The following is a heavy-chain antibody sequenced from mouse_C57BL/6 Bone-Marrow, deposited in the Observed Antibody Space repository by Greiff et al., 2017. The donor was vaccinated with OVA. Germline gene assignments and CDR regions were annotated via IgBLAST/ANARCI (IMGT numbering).Heavy chain of an antibody. J-gene: IGHJ1*03. Sequence: EVQLVESGPGLAKPSQTLSLTCSVTGYSITSDYWNWIRKFPGNKLEYMGYISYSGSTYYNPSLKSRISITRDTSKNQYYLQLNSVTTEDTATYYCAKSPYYYGSSYLEYFDVGGTGTTVTVSS. CDR3: AKSPYYYGSSYLEYFDV. D-gene: IGHD1-1*01. CDR1: GYSITSDY. V-gene: IGHV3-8*01. CDR2: ISYSGST.